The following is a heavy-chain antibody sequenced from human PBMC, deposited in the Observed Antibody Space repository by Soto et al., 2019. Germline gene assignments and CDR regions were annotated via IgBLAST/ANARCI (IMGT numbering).Heavy chain of an antibody. D-gene: IGHD1-26*01. CDR2: ISAYNGNT. Sequence: QVQLVQSGPEVKKPGASVKVSCRTSGYIFTSHDIIWVRQAPGQGLEWMGWISAYNGNTKYAQKFLGRVTLTTDTSTSTAYMDLRSLRSDDTATYYCAILGVSRAVWGQGTTVTVSS. CDR1: GYIFTSHD. CDR3: AILGVSRAV. V-gene: IGHV1-18*01. J-gene: IGHJ6*02.